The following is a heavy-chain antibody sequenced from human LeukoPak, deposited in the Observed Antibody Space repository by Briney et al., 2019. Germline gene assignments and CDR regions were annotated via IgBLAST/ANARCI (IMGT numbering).Heavy chain of an antibody. CDR3: ARDGGYNRPDY. D-gene: IGHD5-24*01. CDR2: IIPILGIA. J-gene: IGHJ4*02. V-gene: IGHV1-69*04. CDR1: GYTFTSYD. Sequence: ASVKVSCKASGYTFTSYDINWVRQATGQGLEWMGRIIPILGIANYAQKFQGRVTITADKSTSTAYMELSSLRSEDAAVYYCARDGGYNRPDYWGQGTLVTVSS.